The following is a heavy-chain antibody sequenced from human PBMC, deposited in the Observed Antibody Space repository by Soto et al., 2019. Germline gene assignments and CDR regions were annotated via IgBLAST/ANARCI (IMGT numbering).Heavy chain of an antibody. J-gene: IGHJ4*02. V-gene: IGHV1-8*01. CDR1: GYTFTSYD. D-gene: IGHD3-10*01. CDR3: AITHLRFGEHHY. Sequence: QVQLVQSGAEAKKPGASVKVSCKASGYTFTSYDINWVRQATGQGLEWMGWMNPNSGNTGYAQKFQGRVTMTMNTSISTAYIELSSLRSEDTAVYYCAITHLRFGEHHYWGQGTLVTVSS. CDR2: MNPNSGNT.